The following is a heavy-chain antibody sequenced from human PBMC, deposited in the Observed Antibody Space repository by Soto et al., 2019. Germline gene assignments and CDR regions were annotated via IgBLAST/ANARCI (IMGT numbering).Heavy chain of an antibody. CDR3: ARDRGDLYDYIWGSYRSRFDY. Sequence: QVQLVQSGAEVKKPGASVKVSCKASGYTFTSYGISWVRQAPGQGLEWMGWISAYNGNTNYAQKLQGRVTMTTDTSTSTAYMELRSRRSDDTAVYYCARDRGDLYDYIWGSYRSRFDYWGQGTLVTVSS. J-gene: IGHJ4*02. D-gene: IGHD3-16*02. CDR1: GYTFTSYG. CDR2: ISAYNGNT. V-gene: IGHV1-18*01.